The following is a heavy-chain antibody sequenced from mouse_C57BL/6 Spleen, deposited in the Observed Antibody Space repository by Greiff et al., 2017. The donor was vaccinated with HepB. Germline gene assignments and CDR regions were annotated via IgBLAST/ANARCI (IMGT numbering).Heavy chain of an antibody. CDR3: ARGGDARGYFDV. CDR1: GFTFSDYG. J-gene: IGHJ1*03. D-gene: IGHD3-3*01. CDR2: ISSGSSTI. V-gene: IGHV5-17*01. Sequence: EVKLVESGGGLVKPGGSLKLSCAASGFTFSDYGMHWVRQAPEKGLEWVAYISSGSSTIYYADTVKGRFTISRDNAKNTLFLQMTSLRSDDTAMYYWARGGDARGYFDVWGTGTTVTVSS.